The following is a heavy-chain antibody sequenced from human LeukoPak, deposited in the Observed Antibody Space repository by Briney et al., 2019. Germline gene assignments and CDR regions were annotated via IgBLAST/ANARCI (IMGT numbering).Heavy chain of an antibody. Sequence: PGGSLRLSCAASGFTFSTHAMTWVRQAPGKGLEWVSSISSSSGVGTYSADSVKGRFSISRDNSKNTLYLQMNNLRAEDTAVYYCASGVGHYYYYMDVWGKGTTVTVSS. CDR1: GFTFSTHA. CDR3: ASGVGHYYYYMDV. D-gene: IGHD1-26*01. CDR2: ISSSSGVGT. V-gene: IGHV3-23*01. J-gene: IGHJ6*03.